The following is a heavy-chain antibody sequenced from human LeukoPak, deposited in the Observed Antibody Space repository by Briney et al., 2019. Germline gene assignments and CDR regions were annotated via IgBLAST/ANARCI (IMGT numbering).Heavy chain of an antibody. CDR3: ARVSIAARALGY. CDR2: IYSGGST. V-gene: IGHV3-53*01. Sequence: GGSLRLSCAASGFTVSSNYMSWVRQAPGKGLEWVSVIYSGGSTYYADSVKGRFTISRDNSKNTLYLQMNSLRAEDTAVYYCARVSIAARALGYWGQGTLVTVSS. J-gene: IGHJ4*02. CDR1: GFTVSSNY. D-gene: IGHD6-6*01.